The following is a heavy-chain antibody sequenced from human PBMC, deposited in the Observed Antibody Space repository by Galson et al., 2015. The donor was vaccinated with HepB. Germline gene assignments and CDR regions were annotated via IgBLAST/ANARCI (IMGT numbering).Heavy chain of an antibody. CDR2: ITSTSTNI. CDR3: ARGGWLGICKY. D-gene: IGHD5-12*01. V-gene: IGHV3-48*02. CDR1: GFRFSEYS. J-gene: IGHJ4*02. Sequence: ALRLSGAASGFRFSEYSMNWVRQAPGQGLEWVSYITSTSTNIYYVDSVRGRFTISRDNAKNSLFLQMNSLRDEDTAMYYCARGGWLGICKYWGQGTLVTVSS.